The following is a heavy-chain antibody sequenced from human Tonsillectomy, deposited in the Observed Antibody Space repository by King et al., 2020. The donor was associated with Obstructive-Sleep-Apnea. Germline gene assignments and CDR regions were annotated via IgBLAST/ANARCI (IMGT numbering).Heavy chain of an antibody. CDR3: ARHRDCSGGSCYTRGYFDY. CDR2: IYYSGST. Sequence: QLQESGPGLVKPSETLSLTCTVSGGSISSYYWSWIRQPPGKGLEWIGYIYYSGSTNYNPSLKSRVTISVDTSKNQFSLKLSSVTAADTAVYYCARHRDCSGGSCYTRGYFDYWGHGTLVTVSS. J-gene: IGHJ4*01. CDR1: GGSISSYY. V-gene: IGHV4-59*08. D-gene: IGHD2-15*01.